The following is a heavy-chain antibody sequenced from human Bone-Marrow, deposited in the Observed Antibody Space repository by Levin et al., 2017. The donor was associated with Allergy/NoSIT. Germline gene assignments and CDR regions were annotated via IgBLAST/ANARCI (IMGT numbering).Heavy chain of an antibody. CDR2: ISGSSSYI. J-gene: IGHJ4*02. CDR1: GFTFSSYS. Sequence: GGPLRLSCAASGFTFSSYSMNWVRQAPGKGLEWVSSISGSSSYIYYADSVKGRFTISRDNAKNSLYLQMNSLRAEDTAVYYCARERADYGDYGGYYWGQGTLVTVSS. CDR3: ARERADYGDYGGYY. D-gene: IGHD4-17*01. V-gene: IGHV3-21*01.